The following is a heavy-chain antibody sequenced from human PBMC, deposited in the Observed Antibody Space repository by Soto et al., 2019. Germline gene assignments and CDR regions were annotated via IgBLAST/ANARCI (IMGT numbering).Heavy chain of an antibody. J-gene: IGHJ4*02. CDR2: ISWNSGSI. V-gene: IGHV3-9*01. CDR1: GFTFDDYA. D-gene: IGHD1-7*01. Sequence: EVQLVESGGGFVQPGRSLRLSCAASGFTFDDYAMHWVRQAPGKGLEWVSGISWNSGSIDYADSVKGRFTISRDNAKNSLYLQMNSLRAEDTALYYCAKGGYNWYSYLDYWGQGTLVTVSS. CDR3: AKGGYNWYSYLDY.